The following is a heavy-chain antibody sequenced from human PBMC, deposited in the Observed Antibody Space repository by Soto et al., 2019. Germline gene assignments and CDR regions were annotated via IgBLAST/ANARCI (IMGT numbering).Heavy chain of an antibody. CDR2: IYGGGNGP. V-gene: IGHV3-23*01. CDR3: AKMEGMDPWAYSFDY. Sequence: VQVLESGGGLVQPGGSLRLSCAAAGCTFSDFAMSWVRQAPGKGLEWVSRIYGGGNGPHYADSVKGRVTISRDNSKNTLYLQMNSLRAEDTAVYYCAKMEGMDPWAYSFDYWGQGTLVTVSS. J-gene: IGHJ4*02. CDR1: GCTFSDFA. D-gene: IGHD2-2*03.